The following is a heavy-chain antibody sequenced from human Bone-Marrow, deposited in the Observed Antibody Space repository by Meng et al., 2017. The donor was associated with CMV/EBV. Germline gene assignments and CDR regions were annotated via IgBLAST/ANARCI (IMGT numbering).Heavy chain of an antibody. Sequence: GGSLRLSCAASGFTFSSYGMHWVRQAPGKGLEWVAFIRYDGSNKYYADSVKGRFTISRDNSKNTLYLQMSSLRAEDTAVYYCAKWGHYYDSSYDYWGQGTLVTVSS. D-gene: IGHD3-22*01. CDR3: AKWGHYYDSSYDY. J-gene: IGHJ4*02. V-gene: IGHV3-30*02. CDR1: GFTFSSYG. CDR2: IRYDGSNK.